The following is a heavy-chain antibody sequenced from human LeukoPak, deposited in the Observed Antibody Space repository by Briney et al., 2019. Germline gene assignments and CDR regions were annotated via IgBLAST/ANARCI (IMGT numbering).Heavy chain of an antibody. V-gene: IGHV4-30-4*01. Sequence: SQTLSLTCTVSGGSITSGDYYWSWIRQPPGKGLEWIGYIYYSGSTYYNPSLKSRVTISVDTSKNQFSLKLSSVTAADTAVYYCARDPNGATVTTYWYFDLWGRGTLVTVSS. CDR2: IYYSGST. CDR1: GGSITSGDYY. D-gene: IGHD4-17*01. CDR3: ARDPNGATVTTYWYFDL. J-gene: IGHJ2*01.